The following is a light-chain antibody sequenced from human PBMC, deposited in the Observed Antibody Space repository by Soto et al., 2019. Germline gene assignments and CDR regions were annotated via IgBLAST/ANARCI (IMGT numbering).Light chain of an antibody. CDR1: QGISSW. V-gene: IGKV1-12*01. CDR3: QQGNSFPLT. CDR2: TAS. Sequence: DIQMPQSPSSLSASVGDTVTITCRASQGISSWLAWYQQKPGRAPKLLIYTASSLQGGAPSRFTGSGSGTDFTLTITSLQPDDIAVYYCQQGNSFPLTFGGGTKVDIK. J-gene: IGKJ4*01.